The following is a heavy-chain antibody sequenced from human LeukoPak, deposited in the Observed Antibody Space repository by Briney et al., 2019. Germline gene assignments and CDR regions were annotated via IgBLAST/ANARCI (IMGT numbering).Heavy chain of an antibody. Sequence: GGSLRLSCAASGFTFDDYAMPWVRQAPGKGLEWVSGISWNSGSIGYADSVKGRFTISRDNAKNSLYLQMNSLRAEDTALYYCAKDIEYSSSSGCDYWGQGTLVTVSS. CDR1: GFTFDDYA. CDR2: ISWNSGSI. V-gene: IGHV3-9*01. D-gene: IGHD6-6*01. J-gene: IGHJ4*02. CDR3: AKDIEYSSSSGCDY.